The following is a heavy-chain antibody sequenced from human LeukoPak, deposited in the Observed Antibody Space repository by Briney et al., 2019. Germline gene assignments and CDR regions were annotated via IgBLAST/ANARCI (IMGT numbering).Heavy chain of an antibody. J-gene: IGHJ5*02. CDR1: GFTFSSYG. CDR2: ISHVGSNT. D-gene: IGHD3-10*01. Sequence: GRSLRLSCAASGFTFSSYGMRWVRQAPGKGLEWVAVISHVGSNTYYADSVKGRFTISRDNSKNTLYLQMNSLRAEDTAVYYCAKDLGYVAYDNGSGSSRFDPWGQGTLVTVSS. CDR3: AKDLGYVAYDNGSGSSRFDP. V-gene: IGHV3-30*18.